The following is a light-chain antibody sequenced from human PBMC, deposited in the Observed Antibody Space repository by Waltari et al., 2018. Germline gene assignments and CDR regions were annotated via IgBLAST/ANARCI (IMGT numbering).Light chain of an antibody. CDR3: QQYHSPPYT. J-gene: IGKJ2*01. V-gene: IGKV4-1*01. Sequence: DIVMTQSPDSLAVSLGERATINCKSSQSVSHSPVNKDYLAWFQQRPGQPPKLLIYWASTRESGVPDRFSGSGSGTDFTLTISSLQAEDVAVYYCQQYHSPPYTFGQGTKLEIK. CDR2: WAS. CDR1: QSVSHSPVNKDY.